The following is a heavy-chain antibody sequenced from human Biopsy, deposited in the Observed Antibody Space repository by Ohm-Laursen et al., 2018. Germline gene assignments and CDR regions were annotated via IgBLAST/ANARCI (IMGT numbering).Heavy chain of an antibody. D-gene: IGHD3-22*01. CDR2: IFYCGST. V-gene: IGHV4-39*01. J-gene: IGHJ5*02. CDR3: ARDYDTSGYYYVS. CDR1: GGSISNNNYY. Sequence: SETPSLTCAVSGGSISNNNYYWGWIRQPPGKGLEWIGSIFYCGSTHYKPSLKSRVNISVDTSKNQFSLKLNSVTAADTAVYYCARDYDTSGYYYVSWGQGTLVTVSS.